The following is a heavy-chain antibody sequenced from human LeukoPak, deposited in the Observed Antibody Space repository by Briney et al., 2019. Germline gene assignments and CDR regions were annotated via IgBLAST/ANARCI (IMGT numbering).Heavy chain of an antibody. V-gene: IGHV3-7*03. CDR3: ARDLSYSGSYPPFDY. Sequence: GGSLRLSCAASGFTFSSYWMSWVRQAPGKGLEWVANIKQDGSEKYYVDSVKGRFTISRDNAKNSLYLQMNSLRAEDTALYYCARDLSYSGSYPPFDYWGQGTLVTVSS. D-gene: IGHD1-26*01. CDR2: IKQDGSEK. CDR1: GFTFSSYW. J-gene: IGHJ4*02.